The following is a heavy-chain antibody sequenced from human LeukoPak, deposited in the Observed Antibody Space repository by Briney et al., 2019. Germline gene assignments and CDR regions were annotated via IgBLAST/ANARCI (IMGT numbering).Heavy chain of an antibody. CDR1: GYTFTGYY. Sequence: ASVKVSXKASGYTFTGYYMHWVRQAPGQGLEWVGWINPNSGGTNYAQKFQGRVTMTRDTSISIAYMELSRLRSDDTAVYYCARSGSGYYFIDYWGQGTLVTVSS. V-gene: IGHV1-2*02. D-gene: IGHD3-22*01. CDR2: INPNSGGT. CDR3: ARSGSGYYFIDY. J-gene: IGHJ4*02.